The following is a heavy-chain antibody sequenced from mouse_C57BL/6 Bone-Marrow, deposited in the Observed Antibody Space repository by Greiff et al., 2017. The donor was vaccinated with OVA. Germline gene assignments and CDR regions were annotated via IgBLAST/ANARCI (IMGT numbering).Heavy chain of an antibody. J-gene: IGHJ3*01. V-gene: IGHV1-81*01. Sequence: QVQLQQSGAELARPGASVKLSCKASGYTFTSYGISWLKQRTGQGLEWIGEIYPRSGNTYYNEKFKGKATLTADKSSSTAYMELRSLTSEDSAVYFWARDSSGYVGWFAYWGQGTLVTVSA. CDR2: IYPRSGNT. CDR1: GYTFTSYG. D-gene: IGHD3-2*02. CDR3: ARDSSGYVGWFAY.